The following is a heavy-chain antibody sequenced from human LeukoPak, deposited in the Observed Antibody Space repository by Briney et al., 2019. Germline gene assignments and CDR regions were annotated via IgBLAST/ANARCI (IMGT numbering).Heavy chain of an antibody. CDR3: ARVQAHDDILTGYYPWYFDL. CDR1: GGSISSGGSA. Sequence: SQTLSLTCAVSGGSISSGGSAWSSIRRPPGKGLEWIGYIYQSGVTYYNPSLKSRVIISVDRSKSQFSLKLSSVPAADTAVYYCARVQAHDDILTGYYPWYFDLWGRGTLVTVSS. D-gene: IGHD3-9*01. J-gene: IGHJ2*01. CDR2: IYQSGVT. V-gene: IGHV4-30-2*01.